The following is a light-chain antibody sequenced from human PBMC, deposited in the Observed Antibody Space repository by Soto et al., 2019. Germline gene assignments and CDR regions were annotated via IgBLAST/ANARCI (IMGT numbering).Light chain of an antibody. J-gene: IGKJ4*01. V-gene: IGKV3-15*01. Sequence: EILLTQSPATLSVSPGERATLSCRARHRVAGYLAWYQQQPGQAPRLLIYDASTRASGIPARVSGSESGTLFTRNISILQAEALAVYYCQQYTNWPFTFGGGTKVE. CDR3: QQYTNWPFT. CDR2: DAS. CDR1: HRVAGY.